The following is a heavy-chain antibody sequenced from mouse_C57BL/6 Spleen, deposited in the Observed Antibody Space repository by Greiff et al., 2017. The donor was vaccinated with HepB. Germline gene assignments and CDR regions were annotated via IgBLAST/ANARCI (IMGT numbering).Heavy chain of an antibody. CDR1: GFSLTSYG. J-gene: IGHJ4*01. CDR2: IWSGGST. CDR3: ARKASLYDGYYDYAMDY. Sequence: QVQLQQSGPGLVQPSQSLSITCTVSGFSLTSYGVHWVRQSPGKGLEWLGVIWSGGSTDYNAAFISRLSISKDNSKSQVFFKMNSLQADDTAIYYCARKASLYDGYYDYAMDYWGQGTSVTVSS. V-gene: IGHV2-2*01. D-gene: IGHD2-3*01.